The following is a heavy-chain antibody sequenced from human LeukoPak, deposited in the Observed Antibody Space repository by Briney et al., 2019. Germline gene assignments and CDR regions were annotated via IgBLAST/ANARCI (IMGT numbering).Heavy chain of an antibody. J-gene: IGHJ4*02. CDR2: IIPILGIA. D-gene: IGHD3-10*01. Sequence: SVKVSCKASGGTFSSYAISWVQQAPGQGLEWMGRIIPILGIANYAQKFQGRVTITADKSTSTAYMELSSLRSEDTAVYYCARDVIGSGRAEFDYWGQGTLVTVSS. CDR3: ARDVIGSGRAEFDY. V-gene: IGHV1-69*04. CDR1: GGTFSSYA.